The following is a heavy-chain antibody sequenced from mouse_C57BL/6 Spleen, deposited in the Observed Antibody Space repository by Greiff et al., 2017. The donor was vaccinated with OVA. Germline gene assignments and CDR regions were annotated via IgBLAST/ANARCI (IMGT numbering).Heavy chain of an antibody. V-gene: IGHV1-82*01. D-gene: IGHD3-2*02. Sequence: VQLVESGPELVKPGASVKISCKASGYAFSSSWMHWVKQRPGQGLEWIGRIYPGDGDTNYNGKFKGKATLTADKSSSTAYMQLSSLTSEDSAVYFGARRAQATEYAMDYWGQGTSVTVSS. CDR1: GYAFSSSW. CDR3: ARRAQATEYAMDY. CDR2: IYPGDGDT. J-gene: IGHJ4*01.